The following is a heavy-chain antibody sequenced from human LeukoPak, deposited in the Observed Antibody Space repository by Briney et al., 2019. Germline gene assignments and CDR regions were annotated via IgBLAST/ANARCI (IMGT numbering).Heavy chain of an antibody. CDR1: GGSISSYY. Sequence: PSETLSLTCTVSGGSISSYYWSWIRQPPGKGLEWIGYIYYSGSTNYNPSLKSRVTISVDTSKNQFSLKLSSVTAADTAVYYCARGPSAPYCSSTSCYGGWFDPWGQGTLVTVSS. D-gene: IGHD2-2*01. CDR2: IYYSGST. CDR3: ARGPSAPYCSSTSCYGGWFDP. J-gene: IGHJ5*02. V-gene: IGHV4-59*12.